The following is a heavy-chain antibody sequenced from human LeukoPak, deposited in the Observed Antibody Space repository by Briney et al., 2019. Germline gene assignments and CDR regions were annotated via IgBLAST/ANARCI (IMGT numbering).Heavy chain of an antibody. J-gene: IGHJ4*02. D-gene: IGHD5-12*01. CDR2: IIGSSGTT. V-gene: IGHV3-23*01. CDR3: AKEAYDYIEIAYFDY. Sequence: RPGGSLRLSCVASGFSFNNYATNWVRQAPGKGLGWVSLIIGSSGTTFYADSVKGRFTISRDKSKSTLYLQMNSLRAEDTAVYYCAKEAYDYIEIAYFDYWGQGSLVTVSS. CDR1: GFSFNNYA.